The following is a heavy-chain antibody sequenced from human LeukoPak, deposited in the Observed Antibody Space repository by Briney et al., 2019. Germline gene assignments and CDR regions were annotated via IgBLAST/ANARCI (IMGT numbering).Heavy chain of an antibody. D-gene: IGHD3-22*01. Sequence: PGGSLRLSCAASGFTFSIYAMSWVRQAPGKGLEWVSAISGSGGTAYYADSVKGRFTISRDNSKNTPYLQMNSLRAEDTAVYYCAKKGYYDGSGYYMYYFDHWGQGTLVTVSS. V-gene: IGHV3-23*01. CDR1: GFTFSIYA. CDR2: ISGSGGTA. J-gene: IGHJ4*02. CDR3: AKKGYYDGSGYYMYYFDH.